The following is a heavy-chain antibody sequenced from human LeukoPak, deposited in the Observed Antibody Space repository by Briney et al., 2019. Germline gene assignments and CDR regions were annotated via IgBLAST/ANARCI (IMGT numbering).Heavy chain of an antibody. CDR2: IKPDGTTK. V-gene: IGHV3-7*03. D-gene: IGHD6-13*01. J-gene: IGHJ4*02. CDR1: GFSFSSYS. CDR3: ARSIPDGTTWYRRSDS. Sequence: GRSLRLSCAASGFSFSSYSIAWVRQAPGEGLEWVANIKPDGTTKFYIDSVKGRFTISRDNALNSLYLRMNSLRAEDTAIYYCARSIPDGTTWYRRSDSWGQGTLVTVSS.